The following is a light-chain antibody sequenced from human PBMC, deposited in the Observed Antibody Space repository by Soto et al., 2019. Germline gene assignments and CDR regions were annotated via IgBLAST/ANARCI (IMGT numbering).Light chain of an antibody. CDR2: DAS. CDR3: QQYDDLPYT. V-gene: IGKV1-33*01. J-gene: IGKJ2*01. Sequence: DIQMTQSPSSLSASVGDRVTITCQTSQDINIYLNWYQQKPGKAPKLLVYDASTLKTGVPSRFSGSGSGTDFTFTISSLQPEDIAIYYCQQYDDLPYTFGQGTKLQIK. CDR1: QDINIY.